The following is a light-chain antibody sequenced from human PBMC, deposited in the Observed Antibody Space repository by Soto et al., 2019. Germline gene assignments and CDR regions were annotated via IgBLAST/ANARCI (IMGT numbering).Light chain of an antibody. CDR3: VLYMRPNWV. J-gene: IGLJ3*02. CDR2: NTT. V-gene: IGLV8-61*01. Sequence: QTVVTQEPSFSVSPGGTVTLTCGLNSGSVSTAYYPSWYQQTPGQAPRTLIYNTTTRSSGVPDRFSGSILGNKAALTITGAQADDECDYYCVLYMRPNWVFGGGTKLTVL. CDR1: SGSVSTAYY.